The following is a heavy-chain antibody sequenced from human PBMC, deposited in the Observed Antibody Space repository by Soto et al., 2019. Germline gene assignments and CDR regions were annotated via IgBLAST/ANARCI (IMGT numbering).Heavy chain of an antibody. Sequence: QVQLVQSGAEVKKPGSSVKVSCKASGGTFSSYAISWVRQAPGQGLEWMGGIITIFGTANYAQKFQGRVTITADESTSTAYMELSSLRSEDTAVYYCASYYYGSGSYYPNLYYYYGMDVWGQGTTVTVSS. CDR1: GGTFSSYA. V-gene: IGHV1-69*01. J-gene: IGHJ6*02. CDR3: ASYYYGSGSYYPNLYYYYGMDV. D-gene: IGHD3-10*01. CDR2: IITIFGTA.